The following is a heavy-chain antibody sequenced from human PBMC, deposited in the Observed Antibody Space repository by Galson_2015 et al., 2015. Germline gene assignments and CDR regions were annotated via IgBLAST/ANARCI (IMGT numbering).Heavy chain of an antibody. V-gene: IGHV3-9*01. CDR2: ISWNSATI. J-gene: IGHJ4*01. CDR3: AKGGMGVGITNNFDS. CDR1: GFTFDDYA. Sequence: SLRLSCAASGFTFDDYAMHWVRHAPGKGLEWVSSISWNSATIDYADSVKGRFTVSRDNAKNSLYLQMNSLRTEDTALYYCAKGGMGVGITNNFDSWGQGTLVTVSS. D-gene: IGHD1-26*01.